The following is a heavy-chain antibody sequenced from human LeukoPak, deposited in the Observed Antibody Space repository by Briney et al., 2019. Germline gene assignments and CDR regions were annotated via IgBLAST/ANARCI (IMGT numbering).Heavy chain of an antibody. Sequence: SVKVSCKASGGTFSTFAISWVRQAPGQGLEWMGGIIPIFATANHAEKFQGRVTITADQSTSTAYMELSSLRSEDTAVYYCVRDSLSITKTAAGDTFDIWGQGTMVTVSS. CDR1: GGTFSTFA. V-gene: IGHV1-69*13. D-gene: IGHD1-20*01. J-gene: IGHJ3*02. CDR3: VRDSLSITKTAAGDTFDI. CDR2: IIPIFATA.